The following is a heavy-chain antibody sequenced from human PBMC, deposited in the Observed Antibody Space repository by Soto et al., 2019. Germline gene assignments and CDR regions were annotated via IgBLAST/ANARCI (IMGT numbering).Heavy chain of an antibody. V-gene: IGHV1-18*01. D-gene: IGHD3-10*01. CDR2: ISAYNGNT. J-gene: IGHJ4*02. CDR1: GYTFTSYG. Sequence: GASVKVSCKASGYTFTSYGISWVRQAPGQGLEWMGWISAYNGNTNYAEKLQGRVTMTTDTSTSTAYMELSSLRSEDTAVFYCARSPSMVPFDYWGQGTLVTVSS. CDR3: ARSPSMVPFDY.